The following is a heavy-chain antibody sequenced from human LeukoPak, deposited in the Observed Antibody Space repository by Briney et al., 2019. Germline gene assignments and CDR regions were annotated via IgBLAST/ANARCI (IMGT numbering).Heavy chain of an antibody. CDR3: ARVWSGEDAFDI. Sequence: PSETLSLTCDVSGGSITNYYWGWIRQPPGKGLEWIGYIYYSGSTNYKPSLKRRVTISVDRSKNQFSLNLRSVTAADTAVYYCARVWSGEDAFDIWGQGTMVTVSS. CDR1: GGSITNYY. D-gene: IGHD3-3*01. V-gene: IGHV4-59*01. J-gene: IGHJ3*02. CDR2: IYYSGST.